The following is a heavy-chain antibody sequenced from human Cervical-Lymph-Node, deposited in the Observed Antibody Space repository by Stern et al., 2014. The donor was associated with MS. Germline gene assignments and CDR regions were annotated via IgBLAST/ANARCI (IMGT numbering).Heavy chain of an antibody. CDR2: ISAYNGNT. CDR1: GYTFTSYG. D-gene: IGHD2-15*01. V-gene: IGHV1-18*01. CDR3: ARDKVVVVAATPMGY. Sequence: QVQLLQPGAEVKKPGASVKVSCKASGYTFTSYGISWVRQAPGQGLEWMGWISAYNGNTNYAQKLQGRVTMTTDTSTSTAYMELRSLRSDDTAVYYCARDKVVVVAATPMGYWGQGTLVTVSS. J-gene: IGHJ4*02.